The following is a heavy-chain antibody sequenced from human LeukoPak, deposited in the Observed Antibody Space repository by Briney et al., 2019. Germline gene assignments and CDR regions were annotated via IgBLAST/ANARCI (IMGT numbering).Heavy chain of an antibody. V-gene: IGHV3-30*02. CDR1: GFTFSSYG. CDR3: AKDHSGYDQYYFDY. D-gene: IGHD5-12*01. CDR2: IRYDGSNK. Sequence: PSGGSLRLSCAASGFTFSSYGMHWVRQAPGKGLEWEAFIRYDGSNKYYADSVKGRFTISRDNSKNTLYLQMNSLRAEDTAVYYCAKDHSGYDQYYFDYWGQGTLVTVSS. J-gene: IGHJ4*02.